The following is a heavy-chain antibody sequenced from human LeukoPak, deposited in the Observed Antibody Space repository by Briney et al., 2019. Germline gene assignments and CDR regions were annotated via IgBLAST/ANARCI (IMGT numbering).Heavy chain of an antibody. V-gene: IGHV5-51*01. CDR2: IYPGDSDT. J-gene: IGHJ4*02. D-gene: IGHD3-22*01. CDR1: GYTFTTYW. CDR3: AIHYDSSGHSTSYYFDQ. Sequence: GESLKISCKGSGYTFTTYWIGWVRQMPGKGLEWMGIIYPGDSDTRYSPSFQGQVTISADKSISTAYVQWSSLKASDTAMYYCAIHYDSSGHSTSYYFDQWGQGTLVTVSS.